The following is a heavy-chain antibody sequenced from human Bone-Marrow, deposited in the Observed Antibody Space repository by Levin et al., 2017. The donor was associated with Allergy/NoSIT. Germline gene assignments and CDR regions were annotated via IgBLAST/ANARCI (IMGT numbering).Heavy chain of an antibody. Sequence: EASVKVSCKASGGTFSSYAISWVRQAPGQGLEWMGGIIPIFGTANYAQKFQGRVTITADESTSTAYMELSSLRSEDTAVYYCARVVEGYCSGGSCPHDAFDIWGQGTMVTVSS. D-gene: IGHD2-15*01. CDR2: IIPIFGTA. CDR3: ARVVEGYCSGGSCPHDAFDI. J-gene: IGHJ3*02. CDR1: GGTFSSYA. V-gene: IGHV1-69*13.